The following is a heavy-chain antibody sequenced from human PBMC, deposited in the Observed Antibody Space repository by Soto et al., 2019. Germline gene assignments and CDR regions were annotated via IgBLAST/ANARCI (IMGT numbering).Heavy chain of an antibody. D-gene: IGHD1-26*01. Sequence: QVQLVQSGAEVKKPGSSVKVSGKASGGTFSSYTISWVRRAPGQGLEWMGRIIPLLGIANYAQKFQGRVTINADKSTNTAYLELSRLRSEHTAVYYCARSPYSGSYPFDYWGQGTLVTVSS. CDR1: GGTFSSYT. V-gene: IGHV1-69*02. CDR2: IIPLLGIA. CDR3: ARSPYSGSYPFDY. J-gene: IGHJ4*02.